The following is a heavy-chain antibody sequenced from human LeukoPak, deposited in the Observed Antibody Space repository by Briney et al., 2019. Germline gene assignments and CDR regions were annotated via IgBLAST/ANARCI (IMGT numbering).Heavy chain of an antibody. CDR1: GFTFSTYG. Sequence: GGSLRLSCAASGFTFSTYGMHWVRQAPGKGLEWVAFIRYDGRNKYYAYSVKGRFTISRDNSKNTLYLQMNSLRADDTAVYYCAKDLQGLQTSFDYWGQGTLVTVSS. D-gene: IGHD5-24*01. V-gene: IGHV3-30*02. CDR2: IRYDGRNK. CDR3: AKDLQGLQTSFDY. J-gene: IGHJ4*02.